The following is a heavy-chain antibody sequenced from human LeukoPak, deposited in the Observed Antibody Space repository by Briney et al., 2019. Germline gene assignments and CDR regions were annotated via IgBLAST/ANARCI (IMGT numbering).Heavy chain of an antibody. CDR3: AKGRLRYYGSGSLDY. CDR1: GFTFSSYS. CDR2: ISSSSSYI. J-gene: IGHJ4*02. Sequence: GGSLRLSCAASGFTFSSYSMNWVRQAPGKGLEWVSSISSSSSYIYYADSVKGRFTISRDNAKNTLYLQMNSLRAEDTAVYYCAKGRLRYYGSGSLDYWGQGTLVTVSS. D-gene: IGHD3-10*01. V-gene: IGHV3-21*01.